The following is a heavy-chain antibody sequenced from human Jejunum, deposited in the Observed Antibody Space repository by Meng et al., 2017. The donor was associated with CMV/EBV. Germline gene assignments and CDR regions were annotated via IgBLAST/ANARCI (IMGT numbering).Heavy chain of an antibody. J-gene: IGHJ6*02. CDR2: IGVAGDT. CDR1: GFTFISYD. Sequence: CAASGFTFISYDMHWVRQATGKGLEWVSTIGVAGDTYYVGSVKGRFTISRETAKNSLYLQMNSLRAGDTAVYYCSRVHPYYFGMDVWGQGTTVTVSS. CDR3: SRVHPYYFGMDV. V-gene: IGHV3-13*01.